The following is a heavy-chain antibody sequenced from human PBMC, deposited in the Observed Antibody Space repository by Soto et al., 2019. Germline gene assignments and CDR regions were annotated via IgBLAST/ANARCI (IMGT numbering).Heavy chain of an antibody. Sequence: LRVSCAASGFIFSSHWMTWVRQAPGKGLEWVANIKQSGSETYYVDSVKGRFTISRDDAKNSLYLQMNTLRVEDTAVYYCARGYNIDSWGQGTLVTVSS. V-gene: IGHV3-7*03. D-gene: IGHD5-18*01. J-gene: IGHJ5*01. CDR2: IKQSGSET. CDR3: ARGYNIDS. CDR1: GFIFSSHW.